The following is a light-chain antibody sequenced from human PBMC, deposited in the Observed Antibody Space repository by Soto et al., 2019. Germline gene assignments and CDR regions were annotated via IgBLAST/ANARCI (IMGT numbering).Light chain of an antibody. CDR1: SSDVGSYDR. Sequence: QSALTQPPSVSGSPGQSVTISCTGTSSDVGSYDRVSWYQQPPGTAPKLMVYDVSNRPSGVPDRFSGAKSGNTASLTISGLQSEDEAAYYCSSYTSSDTHVFGTGTKLTVL. J-gene: IGLJ1*01. CDR3: SSYTSSDTHV. V-gene: IGLV2-18*02. CDR2: DVS.